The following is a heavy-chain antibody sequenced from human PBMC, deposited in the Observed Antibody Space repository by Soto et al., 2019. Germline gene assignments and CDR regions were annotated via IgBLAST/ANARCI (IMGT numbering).Heavy chain of an antibody. V-gene: IGHV3-23*01. CDR1: GFTFSSYA. Sequence: EVQLLESGGGLVQPGGSLRLSCAASGFTFSSYAMSWVRQAPGKGLEWVSAISGSGGSTYYADSVKGRLTISRDNSKNTLYLQMNSLRAEDTAVYYCARRDNNARIVLMVYASFDYWGQGTLVTVSS. D-gene: IGHD2-8*01. CDR2: ISGSGGST. J-gene: IGHJ4*02. CDR3: ARRDNNARIVLMVYASFDY.